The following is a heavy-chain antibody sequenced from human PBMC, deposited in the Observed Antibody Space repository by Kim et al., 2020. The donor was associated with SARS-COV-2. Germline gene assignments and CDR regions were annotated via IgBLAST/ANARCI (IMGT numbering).Heavy chain of an antibody. CDR2: INHSGST. J-gene: IGHJ4*02. CDR3: ARDGTAMAVDY. Sequence: SETLSLTCAVYGGSFSGYYWSWIRQPPGKGLEWIGEINHSGSTNYNPSLKSRVTISVDTSKNQFSLKLSSVTAADTAVYYCARDGTAMAVDYWGQGTLVTVS. CDR1: GGSFSGYY. V-gene: IGHV4-34*01. D-gene: IGHD5-18*01.